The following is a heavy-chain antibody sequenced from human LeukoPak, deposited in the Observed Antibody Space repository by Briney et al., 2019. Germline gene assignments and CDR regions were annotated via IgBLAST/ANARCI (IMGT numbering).Heavy chain of an antibody. Sequence: GGSLRLSCAASGFTFSSYGMHWVRQAPGKGLEWVAVISYDGSNKYYADSVKGRFTISRDNSKNTLYLQMNSLRAEDTAVYYCARDLRPTVAIRSAMDYWGQGTLVTVSS. CDR2: ISYDGSNK. D-gene: IGHD4-17*01. CDR1: GFTFSSYG. J-gene: IGHJ4*02. V-gene: IGHV3-30*03. CDR3: ARDLRPTVAIRSAMDY.